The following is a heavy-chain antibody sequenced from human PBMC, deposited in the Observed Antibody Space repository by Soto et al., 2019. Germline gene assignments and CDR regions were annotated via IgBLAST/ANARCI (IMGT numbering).Heavy chain of an antibody. CDR2: ISGSGGST. CDR3: EKDRIAAPGKWFDP. CDR1: GFTFSSYA. Sequence: GGSLRLSCAASGFTFSSYAMSWVRQAPGKGLEWVSAISGSGGSTYYADSVKGRFTISRDNSKNTLYLQMNSLRAEDTAVYYCEKDRIAAPGKWFDPWGQGTLVTVSS. V-gene: IGHV3-23*01. D-gene: IGHD6-6*01. J-gene: IGHJ5*02.